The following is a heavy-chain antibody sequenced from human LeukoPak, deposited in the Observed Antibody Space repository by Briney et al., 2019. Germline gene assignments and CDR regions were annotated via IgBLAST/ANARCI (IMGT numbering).Heavy chain of an antibody. CDR1: GFTFSSYW. V-gene: IGHV3-7*01. Sequence: GGPLRLSCAASGFTFSSYWMSWVRQAPGKGLEWGANIKQDGSEKYYVDSVKGRFTISRDNAKNSLYLQMNSLRAEDTAVYYCARVFPPGPARAVAEFDYWGQGTLVTVSS. CDR2: IKQDGSEK. D-gene: IGHD6-19*01. J-gene: IGHJ4*02. CDR3: ARVFPPGPARAVAEFDY.